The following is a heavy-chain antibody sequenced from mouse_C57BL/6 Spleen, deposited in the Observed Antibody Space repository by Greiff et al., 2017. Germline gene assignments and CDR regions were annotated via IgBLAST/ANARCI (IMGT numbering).Heavy chain of an antibody. Sequence: QVQLQQSGAELVRPGTSVKVSCKASGYAFPNYLIEWVKQRPGQGLEWIGVINPGRGGTNYNEKFKGKATVTADKSSSTAYMQLSSLTSEDPAVYFCARDYYGSSYIFDYWGQGTTRTVSS. J-gene: IGHJ2*01. V-gene: IGHV1-54*01. D-gene: IGHD1-1*01. CDR3: ARDYYGSSYIFDY. CDR1: GYAFPNYL. CDR2: INPGRGGT.